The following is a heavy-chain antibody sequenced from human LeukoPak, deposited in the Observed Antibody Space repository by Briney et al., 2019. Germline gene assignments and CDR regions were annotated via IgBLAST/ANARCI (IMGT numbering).Heavy chain of an antibody. CDR3: ARLYCSGGSCCSITAFDY. CDR1: GSTFSSYW. D-gene: IGHD2-15*01. CDR2: IKQDGSEK. J-gene: IGHJ4*02. V-gene: IGHV3-7*01. Sequence: GGSLRLSCAASGSTFSSYWMSWVRQAPGKGLEWVANIKQDGSEKYYVDSVKGRFTISRDNAKNSLYLQMNSLRAEDTAVYYCARLYCSGGSCCSITAFDYWGQGTLVTVSS.